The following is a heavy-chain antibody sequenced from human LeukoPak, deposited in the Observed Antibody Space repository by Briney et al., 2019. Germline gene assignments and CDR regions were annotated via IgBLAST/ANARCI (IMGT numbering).Heavy chain of an antibody. CDR3: ARGDGYNYWFDP. CDR2: IYYSGNT. D-gene: IGHD5-12*01. Sequence: SETLSLTCTVSGGSISSGDYYWSWIRQPPGKGLEWIGYIYYSGNTYYNPSLKSRVTISVDTSKNQFSLKLSSVTAADTAVYYCARGDGYNYWFDPWGQGTLVTVSS. J-gene: IGHJ5*02. V-gene: IGHV4-30-4*01. CDR1: GGSISSGDYY.